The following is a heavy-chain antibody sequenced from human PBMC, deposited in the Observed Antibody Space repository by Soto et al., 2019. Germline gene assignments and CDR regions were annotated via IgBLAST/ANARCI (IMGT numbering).Heavy chain of an antibody. Sequence: SETLSLTCTVSGGSISSSSYYWGWIRQPPGKGLEWIGSISYSGSTYSNPSLKSRVPISVDTSKNQLYLKLSSVTAADADVYYCSRQGPYGSSSGRAFDSWGQGTLVTVSS. CDR2: ISYSGST. CDR3: SRQGPYGSSSGRAFDS. J-gene: IGHJ5*01. D-gene: IGHD6-6*01. V-gene: IGHV4-39*01. CDR1: GGSISSSSYY.